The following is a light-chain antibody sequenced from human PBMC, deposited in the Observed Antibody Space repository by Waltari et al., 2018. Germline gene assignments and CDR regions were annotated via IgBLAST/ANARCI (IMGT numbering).Light chain of an antibody. J-gene: IGLJ3*02. CDR2: VNSDGSH. CDR1: GEYSAYA. V-gene: IGLV4-69*01. Sequence: LVLTQSPSASASLGASVKLTCSLPGEYSAYAIAWHQQQPLTGPRYLLPVNSDGSHKQGDGISQRFSGSSSDLDRYLIISRLQSDDEADYFCQTWGTGIQVFGSGTKLTVL. CDR3: QTWGTGIQV.